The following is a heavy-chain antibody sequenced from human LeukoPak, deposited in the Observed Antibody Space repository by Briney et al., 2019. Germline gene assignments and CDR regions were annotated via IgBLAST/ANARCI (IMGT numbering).Heavy chain of an antibody. V-gene: IGHV4-59*01. CDR2: IYYSGST. J-gene: IGHJ4*02. CDR3: ASAPRRGPEFHY. D-gene: IGHD3-10*01. Sequence: PSETLSLTCTVSGGSISSYYWSWIRQPPGKGLEWIGYIYYSGSTNYNPSLKSRVTISVDTSKNQFSLKLSSVTAADTAVYYCASAPRRGPEFHYWGQGTLVTVSS. CDR1: GGSISSYY.